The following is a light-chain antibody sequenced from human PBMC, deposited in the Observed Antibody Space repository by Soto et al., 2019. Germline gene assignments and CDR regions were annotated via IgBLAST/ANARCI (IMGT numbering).Light chain of an antibody. CDR1: SSNIGAGYD. CDR2: GNS. CDR3: QSYDSRLSGSKVV. J-gene: IGLJ2*01. V-gene: IGLV1-40*01. Sequence: QSVLTQPPSVSGAPGQRVTISCTGSSSNIGAGYDVHWYQQLPGTAPKLLIYGNSNRPSGVPDRFSGSKSGTSASLAITGLQAEDEADYYCQSYDSRLSGSKVVFGGGTQLTVL.